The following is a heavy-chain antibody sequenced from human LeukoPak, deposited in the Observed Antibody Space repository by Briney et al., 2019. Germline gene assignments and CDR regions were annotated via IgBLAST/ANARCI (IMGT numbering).Heavy chain of an antibody. V-gene: IGHV3-53*04. J-gene: IGHJ5*02. CDR2: IYSGGST. CDR1: GFXVSSNY. CDR3: ARGTYYYGSGSYYKGWFDP. Sequence: GGSLRLSCAASGFXVSSNYISWVRQAPGKGLKWVSVIYSGGSTYYADSVKGRFTISRHNSKNTLYLQMNSLRAEDTAVYYCARGTYYYGSGSYYKGWFDPWGQGTLVTVSS. D-gene: IGHD3-10*01.